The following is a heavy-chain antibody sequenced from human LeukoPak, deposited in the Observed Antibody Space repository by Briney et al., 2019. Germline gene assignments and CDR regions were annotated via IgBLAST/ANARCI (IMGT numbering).Heavy chain of an antibody. Sequence: GGSLRLSCAASGFTFTNYAMTWVRQAPGKGLEWVSTIRESGGSTYYADSVKGRFTISRDNSKDTLCLQMNSLRAEDTAVYYCAKEPMGTNYFDYWGRGTLVTVSS. CDR2: IRESGGST. V-gene: IGHV3-23*01. J-gene: IGHJ4*02. CDR1: GFTFTNYA. CDR3: AKEPMGTNYFDY. D-gene: IGHD4-17*01.